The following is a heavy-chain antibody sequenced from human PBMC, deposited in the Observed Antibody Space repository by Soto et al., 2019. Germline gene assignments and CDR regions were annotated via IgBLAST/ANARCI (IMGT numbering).Heavy chain of an antibody. CDR2: IRSKANSYAT. Sequence: GGSLRLSWAASGFTFSGSAMHWVRQASGKGLEWVGRIRSKANSYATAYAASVKGRFTISRDDSKNTAYLQMNSLKTEDTAVYYCTKGWVQLYGGGYWGQGTLVTVSS. D-gene: IGHD5-18*01. V-gene: IGHV3-73*01. CDR1: GFTFSGSA. CDR3: TKGWVQLYGGGY. J-gene: IGHJ4*02.